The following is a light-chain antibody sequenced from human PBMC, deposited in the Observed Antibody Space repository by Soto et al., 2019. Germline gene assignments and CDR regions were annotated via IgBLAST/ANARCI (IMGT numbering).Light chain of an antibody. CDR2: AAS. CDR3: QQSYSTPPT. V-gene: IGKV1-39*01. CDR1: LSISNY. Sequence: IQMTHSPSSLSASVGDRATITCWASLSISNYLTWYQQMPGKAPKLLIYAASSLQSGVPSRFSGSGSGTDFSLTISSLQPEDFATYFCQQSYSTPPTFGAGTKVDIK. J-gene: IGKJ4*01.